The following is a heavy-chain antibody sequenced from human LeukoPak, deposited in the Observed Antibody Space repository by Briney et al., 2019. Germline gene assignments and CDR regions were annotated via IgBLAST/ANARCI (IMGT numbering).Heavy chain of an antibody. CDR3: AKDRGYDFWSGYPTGYYYYGMDV. Sequence: LPGGSLRLSCAASGFTFSRHGMHWVRQAPGKGLEWVAVISYDGSDKYYIDSVKGRFNISRDNSKNTLELQMNSLRAEDTAVYYCAKDRGYDFWSGYPTGYYYYGMDVWGQGTTVTVSS. J-gene: IGHJ6*02. CDR1: GFTFSRHG. CDR2: ISYDGSDK. D-gene: IGHD3-3*01. V-gene: IGHV3-30*18.